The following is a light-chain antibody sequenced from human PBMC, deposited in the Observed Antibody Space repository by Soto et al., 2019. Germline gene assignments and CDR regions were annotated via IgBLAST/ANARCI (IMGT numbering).Light chain of an antibody. CDR3: RQYGSSLT. V-gene: IGKV3-20*01. Sequence: EIVLTQSPGTLSLSPGERATLSCRASQSVRSSYLAWYQQKPGQAPRLLIYGASSRATGIPDRFSGSGSGTDFTLTISRLEPEDFAVYYCRQYGSSLTFGQGTKVEIK. J-gene: IGKJ1*01. CDR1: QSVRSSY. CDR2: GAS.